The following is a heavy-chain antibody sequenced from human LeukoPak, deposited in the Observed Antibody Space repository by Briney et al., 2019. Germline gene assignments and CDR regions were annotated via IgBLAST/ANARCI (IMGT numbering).Heavy chain of an antibody. J-gene: IGHJ4*02. CDR2: IYHSGST. V-gene: IGHV4-59*01. CDR3: ARGGGYASPIGY. D-gene: IGHD5-12*01. Sequence: PSETLSLTCTLSGGSISTYYWSWIRQPPGKGLEWIGYIYHSGSTNYNPSLKSRVTISVDTSKNQFSLKMSSVTAADTAVYYCARGGGYASPIGYWGQGALVTVSS. CDR1: GGSISTYY.